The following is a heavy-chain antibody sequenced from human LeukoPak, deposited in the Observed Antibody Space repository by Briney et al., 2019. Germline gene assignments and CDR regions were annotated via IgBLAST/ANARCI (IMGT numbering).Heavy chain of an antibody. CDR1: GFTFSSYE. Sequence: PGGSLRLSCAASGFTFSSYEMNWVRQAPGKGLEWVSYISSSGSTIYYADSVKGRFTISRDNAKNSLYLQMNSLRAEDTAVYYCARVSSGWFSAYYYYMDVWGKGTTVTVSS. CDR2: ISSSGSTI. V-gene: IGHV3-48*03. J-gene: IGHJ6*03. CDR3: ARVSSGWFSAYYYYMDV. D-gene: IGHD6-19*01.